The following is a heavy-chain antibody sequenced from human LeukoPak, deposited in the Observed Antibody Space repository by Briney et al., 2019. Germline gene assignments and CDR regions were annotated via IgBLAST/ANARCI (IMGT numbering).Heavy chain of an antibody. D-gene: IGHD3-22*01. CDR3: ARAGGYYLGFFDY. Sequence: GASVKVSCKASGYTFTGYYMHWVRQAPGQGLEWMGVINPSGGSTTYAQKFQGRVTMTRDTSTSTVYMELSSLRSEDTATHYCARAGGYYLGFFDYWGQGTLVTVSS. J-gene: IGHJ4*02. CDR1: GYTFTGYY. V-gene: IGHV1-46*01. CDR2: INPSGGST.